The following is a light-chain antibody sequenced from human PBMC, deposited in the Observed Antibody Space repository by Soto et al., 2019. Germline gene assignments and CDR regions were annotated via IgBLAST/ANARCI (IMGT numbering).Light chain of an antibody. V-gene: IGLV2-14*01. CDR2: VVS. Sequence: QSVLAQPTSVSGSPGQSIAISCTGTSSDVGGYNYVSWHQQHPGKAPKVLISVVSNRPSGVSNRFSGSKSGNTASLTISGLQAEDEADYYCCSYAGSYTYVFGTGTKVTVL. J-gene: IGLJ1*01. CDR3: CSYAGSYTYV. CDR1: SSDVGGYNY.